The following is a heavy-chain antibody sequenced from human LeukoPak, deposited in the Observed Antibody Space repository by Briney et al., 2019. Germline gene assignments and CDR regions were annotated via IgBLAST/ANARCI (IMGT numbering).Heavy chain of an antibody. J-gene: IGHJ4*02. CDR3: ARLGVVPAARPFDY. CDR2: IYYSGST. Sequence: PSETLSLTCTVSGGSISRSSYYWGWIRQPPGKGLEWIGSIYYSGSTYYNPSLKSRVTISVDTSKNQFSLKLSSVTAADTAVYYCARLGVVPAARPFDYWGQGTLVTVSS. D-gene: IGHD2-2*01. V-gene: IGHV4-39*01. CDR1: GGSISRSSYY.